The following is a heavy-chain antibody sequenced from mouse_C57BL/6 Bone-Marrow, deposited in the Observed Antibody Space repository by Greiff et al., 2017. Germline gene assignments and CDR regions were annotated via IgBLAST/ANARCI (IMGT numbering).Heavy chain of an antibody. J-gene: IGHJ4*01. V-gene: IGHV1-64*01. D-gene: IGHD2-4*01. CDR2: MHPNGGSP. CDR1: GYTFTNYW. CDR3: ARSYDYDDYTMDY. Sequence: VQLQQPGAELVKPGASVKLSCKASGYTFTNYWMHWVTQRPGQGLEWLGMMHPNGGSPDYNEKFKSEATLSVDKSSRTAYMELSSLTSEDSAVYYCARSYDYDDYTMDYWGQGTSVTVSS.